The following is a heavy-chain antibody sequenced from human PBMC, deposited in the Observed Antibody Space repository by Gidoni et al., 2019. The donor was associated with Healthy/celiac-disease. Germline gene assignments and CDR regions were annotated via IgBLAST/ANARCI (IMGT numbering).Heavy chain of an antibody. CDR3: ARRVGVGATGVDY. D-gene: IGHD1-26*01. Sequence: QVQLVQSGAEVKKPGSSVKVSCKASGGTFSSYAISWVRQAPGQGLEWMGRIIPILGIANYAQKFQGRVTITADKSTSTAYMGLSSLRSEDTAVYYGARRVGVGATGVDYWGQGTLVTVSS. V-gene: IGHV1-69*04. CDR2: IIPILGIA. CDR1: GGTFSSYA. J-gene: IGHJ4*02.